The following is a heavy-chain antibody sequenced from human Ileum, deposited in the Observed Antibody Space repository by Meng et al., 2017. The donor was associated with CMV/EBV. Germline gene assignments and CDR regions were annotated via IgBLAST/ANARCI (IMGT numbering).Heavy chain of an antibody. D-gene: IGHD3-16*01. V-gene: IGHV1-46*01. J-gene: IGHJ4*02. Sequence: ASVKVSCKASGYTVTGYYMHWMRQAPGQGLEWMGAINPSDSSTTYAQKFQGRVSMTRDTSTSTVDMELSSLRSEDTAVYYCARTWGYWGQGTLVTVSS. CDR2: INPSDSST. CDR1: GYTVTGYY. CDR3: ARTWGY.